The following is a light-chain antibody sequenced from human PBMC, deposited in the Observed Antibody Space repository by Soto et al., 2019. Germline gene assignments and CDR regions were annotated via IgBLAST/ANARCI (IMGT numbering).Light chain of an antibody. CDR3: SPYTSRSTPVV. CDR2: DVS. Sequence: QSALTQPASVSGSPGQSITISCTGTSSDVGGYNYVSWYQQHPGKAPKLMIYDVSNRPSGVSNRFSGSKSGNTASLTISGLQAEDEGDYYCSPYTSRSTPVVFGGGTKLTVL. CDR1: SSDVGGYNY. V-gene: IGLV2-14*01. J-gene: IGLJ2*01.